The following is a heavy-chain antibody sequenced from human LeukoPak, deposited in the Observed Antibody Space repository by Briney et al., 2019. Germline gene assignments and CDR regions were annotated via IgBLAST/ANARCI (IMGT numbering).Heavy chain of an antibody. J-gene: IGHJ4*02. Sequence: SETLSLTCTVSGGSISSYYWSWIRQPPGKGLEWIGYFHYSGSTNYNPSLKSRVTISVDTSKNQFSLRLSSVTAADTAVYYCARLGDSSSRLYYFDYWGQGTLVTVSS. V-gene: IGHV4-59*08. CDR1: GGSISSYY. CDR3: ARLGDSSSRLYYFDY. D-gene: IGHD6-6*01. CDR2: FHYSGST.